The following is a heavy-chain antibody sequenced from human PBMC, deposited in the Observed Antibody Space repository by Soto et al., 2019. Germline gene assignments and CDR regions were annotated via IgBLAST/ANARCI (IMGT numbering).Heavy chain of an antibody. CDR1: GFTFSSYS. D-gene: IGHD2-15*01. V-gene: IGHV3-48*01. J-gene: IGHJ4*02. CDR2: ISSSSSTK. Sequence: EVQVVESGGGLVQPGGSLRLSCAASGFTFSSYSMNWVRQAPGKGLEWVSYISSSSSTKFYADSVKGRFTISRDNARNSLYLHMNSLRADDTAVYYCARDIDGGGQGTLVTVSS. CDR3: ARDIDG.